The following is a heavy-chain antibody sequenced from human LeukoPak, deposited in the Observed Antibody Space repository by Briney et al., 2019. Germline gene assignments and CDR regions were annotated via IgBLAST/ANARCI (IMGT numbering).Heavy chain of an antibody. CDR1: QYALSDYY. J-gene: IGHJ6*02. V-gene: IGHV3-11*01. Sequence: GGYLRLSCAASQYALSDYYTTWVREAPGKGLEWVSYIGWSGTTISYADSVKGRFTISRDNAKNSLYLQMNNLRVEDTAVYYCAGLYYNAMDVWGQGTTVTVSS. CDR2: IGWSGTTI. CDR3: AGLYYNAMDV.